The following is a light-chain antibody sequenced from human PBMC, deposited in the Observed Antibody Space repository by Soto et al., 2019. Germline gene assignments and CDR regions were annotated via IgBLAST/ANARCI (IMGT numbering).Light chain of an antibody. CDR2: GAS. CDR3: QQYNNWPQWT. CDR1: HSVSRN. V-gene: IGKV3-15*01. J-gene: IGKJ1*01. Sequence: EILMTQSPATLSVSPGERDTLSCRASHSVSRNLAWYQQKPGQTPRLLIYGASARAPGTPARFSGSGSGTEYTLTISSVQSEDFAVYYCQQYNNWPQWTFGQGTKVEIK.